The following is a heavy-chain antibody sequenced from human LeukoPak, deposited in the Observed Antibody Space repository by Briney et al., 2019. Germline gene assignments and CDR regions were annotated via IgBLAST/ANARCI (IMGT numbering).Heavy chain of an antibody. CDR3: ARGGAGDSSGYYL. J-gene: IGHJ4*02. CDR1: GGSISIYY. Sequence: KPAETLSLTCTVSGGSISIYYWSWIRQPPGKGLEWLGYTYNSGSTLCNPSLKSRVTISVDTSKNQFSLKLSSVTAADTAVYYCARGGAGDSSGYYLWGQGTLVTVSS. CDR2: TYNSGST. V-gene: IGHV4-59*01. D-gene: IGHD3-22*01.